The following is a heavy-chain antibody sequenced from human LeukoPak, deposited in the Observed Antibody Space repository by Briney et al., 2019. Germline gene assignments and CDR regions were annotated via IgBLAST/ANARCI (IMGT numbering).Heavy chain of an antibody. D-gene: IGHD2-8*01. CDR3: ARLTNGFDY. Sequence: SETLSLTCAVYGGSISGYYWSWIRQPPGKGLEWIGEINHSGSTNYNPSLKSRVTISVDTSKNQFSLKLSSVTAADTAVYYCARLTNGFDYWGQGTRVTVSS. CDR1: GGSISGYY. V-gene: IGHV4-34*01. J-gene: IGHJ4*02. CDR2: INHSGST.